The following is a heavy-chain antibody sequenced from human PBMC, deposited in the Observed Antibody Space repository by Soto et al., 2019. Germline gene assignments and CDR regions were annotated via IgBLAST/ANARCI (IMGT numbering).Heavy chain of an antibody. D-gene: IGHD3-3*01. J-gene: IGHJ4*02. CDR1: GFTFSSYA. CDR2: ISGSGGST. V-gene: IGHV3-23*01. Sequence: GGSLRLSCAASGFTFSSYAMSWVRQAPGKGLEWVSAISGSGGSTYYADSVKGRFTISRDNSKNTLYLQMSSLRAEDTAVYYCARGKGYDFWSGYSVYFDYWGQGTLVTVSS. CDR3: ARGKGYDFWSGYSVYFDY.